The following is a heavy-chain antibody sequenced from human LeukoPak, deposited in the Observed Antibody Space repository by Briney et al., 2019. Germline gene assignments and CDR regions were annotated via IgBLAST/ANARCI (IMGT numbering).Heavy chain of an antibody. D-gene: IGHD4-17*01. CDR3: ATQRGYGDLYFDY. CDR1: GYTFTSYY. CDR2: MNPNSGNT. V-gene: IGHV1-8*02. Sequence: ASVKVSCKASGYTFTSYYMHWVRQAPGQGLEWMGWMNPNSGNTGYAQKFQGRVTMTRNTSISTAYMELSSLRSEDTAVYYCATQRGYGDLYFDYWGQGTLVTVSS. J-gene: IGHJ4*02.